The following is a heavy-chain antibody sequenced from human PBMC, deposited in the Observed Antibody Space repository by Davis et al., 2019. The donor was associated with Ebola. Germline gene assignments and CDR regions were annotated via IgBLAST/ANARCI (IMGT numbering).Heavy chain of an antibody. CDR1: GFTFSSYG. J-gene: IGHJ4*02. CDR2: ISYDGSNK. V-gene: IGHV3-30*18. D-gene: IGHD3-9*01. CDR3: AKDNRVHYDILTGYYPAGY. Sequence: GGSLRLSCAASGFTFSSYGMHWVRQAPGKGLEWVAVISYDGSNKYYADSVKGRFTISRDNSKNTLYLQMNSLRAEDTAVYYCAKDNRVHYDILTGYYPAGYWGQGTLVTVSS.